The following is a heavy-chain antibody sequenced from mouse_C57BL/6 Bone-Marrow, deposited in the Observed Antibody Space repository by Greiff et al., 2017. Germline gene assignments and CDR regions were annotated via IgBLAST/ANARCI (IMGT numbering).Heavy chain of an antibody. Sequence: QVQLQQSGAELVRPGASVTLSCKASGYTFTDYEMHWVKQTPVHGLEWIGAIDPETGGTAYNQKFKGKAILTADNSSSTAYIELRSLTSEDSAVYYCTRRVLRGWGKGATLTVAT. D-gene: IGHD1-1*01. J-gene: IGHJ2*01. V-gene: IGHV1-15*01. CDR3: TRRVLRG. CDR2: IDPETGGT. CDR1: GYTFTDYE.